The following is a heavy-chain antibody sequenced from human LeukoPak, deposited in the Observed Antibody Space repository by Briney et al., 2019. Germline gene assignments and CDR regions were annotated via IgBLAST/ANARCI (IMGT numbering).Heavy chain of an antibody. CDR2: ISTCNGNT. J-gene: IGHJ4*02. Sequence: ASVKVSCKASGYTFSSYSINWVRQAPGQGLEWMGWISTCNGNTNYAQKLQGRVTMTTDTSTSTAYMELRSLRSDDTAVYYCAKDRWRDGSSSFDNWGQGTLVTVSS. V-gene: IGHV1-18*01. D-gene: IGHD6-6*01. CDR3: AKDRWRDGSSSFDN. CDR1: GYTFSSYS.